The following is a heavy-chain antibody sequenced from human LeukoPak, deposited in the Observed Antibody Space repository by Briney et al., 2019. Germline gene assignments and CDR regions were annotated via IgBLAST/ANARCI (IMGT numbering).Heavy chain of an antibody. J-gene: IGHJ6*03. D-gene: IGHD3-22*01. CDR3: ARDQDYDSSGYLGSYYMDV. CDR1: GYSISSGYY. CDR2: IYHSGST. V-gene: IGHV4-38-2*02. Sequence: SETLSLTCTVSGYSISSGYYWGWIRQPPGKGLEWIGSIYHSGSTYYNPSLKSRVTISVDTSKNQFSLKLSSVTAADTAVYYCARDQDYDSSGYLGSYYMDVWGKGTTVTISS.